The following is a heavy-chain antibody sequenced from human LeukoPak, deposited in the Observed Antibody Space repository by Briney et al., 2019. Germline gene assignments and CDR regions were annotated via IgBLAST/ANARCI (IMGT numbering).Heavy chain of an antibody. CDR3: ARAALVDIRGDSFDY. Sequence: ASVKVSCKVSGYTLTELSMHWVRQAPGEGLEWMGGFDPEDGETIYAQKVQGRVTFTTDTSTSTAYMELGSLRSDDTAVYFCARAALVDIRGDSFDYWGQGTLVTVSS. V-gene: IGHV1-24*01. CDR2: FDPEDGET. J-gene: IGHJ4*02. D-gene: IGHD5-12*01. CDR1: GYTLTELS.